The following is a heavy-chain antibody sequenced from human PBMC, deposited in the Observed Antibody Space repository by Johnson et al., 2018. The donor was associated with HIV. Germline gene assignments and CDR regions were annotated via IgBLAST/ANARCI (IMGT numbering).Heavy chain of an antibody. CDR1: GFTFNTYA. CDR2: ISYDGSNK. D-gene: IGHD1-1*01. V-gene: IGHV3-30*04. CDR3: AKDLRTTGAFDI. J-gene: IGHJ3*02. Sequence: QVQLVESGGGVVQPGKSLRLSCAASGFTFNTYAIHWVRQTPVKGLEWVAVISYDGSNKYYADSVKGRFTISRDNSKNTLYLQMNSLRAEDTAVYYCAKDLRTTGAFDIWGQGTMVTVSS.